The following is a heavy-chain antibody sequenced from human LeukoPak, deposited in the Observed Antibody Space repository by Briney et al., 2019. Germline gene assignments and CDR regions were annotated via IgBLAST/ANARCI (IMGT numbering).Heavy chain of an antibody. Sequence: SVKVSCKASGYTFTSYDINWVRQATGQGLEWMGGIIPIFGTANYAQKFQGRVTITTDESTSTAYMELSSLRSEDTAVYYCARDYGSGSYSLYMDVWGKGTTVTVSS. CDR2: IIPIFGTA. D-gene: IGHD3-10*01. J-gene: IGHJ6*03. V-gene: IGHV1-69*05. CDR3: ARDYGSGSYSLYMDV. CDR1: GYTFTSYD.